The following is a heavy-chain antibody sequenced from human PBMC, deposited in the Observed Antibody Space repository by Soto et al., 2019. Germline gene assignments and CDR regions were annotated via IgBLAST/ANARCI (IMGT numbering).Heavy chain of an antibody. CDR2: IYYSGST. CDR3: ARIIASAGTNWFDP. J-gene: IGHJ5*02. CDR1: GGSISSGGFY. Sequence: QVQLQESGPGLVTPSQTLSLTCTVSGGSISSGGFYWSWIRQHPGKGLEWIGHIYYSGSTYYNPSLKSRVTISVDTSKNHFSINLSSLTAADTAVYYCARIIASAGTNWFDPWGQGTLVTVSS. D-gene: IGHD6-25*01. V-gene: IGHV4-31*03.